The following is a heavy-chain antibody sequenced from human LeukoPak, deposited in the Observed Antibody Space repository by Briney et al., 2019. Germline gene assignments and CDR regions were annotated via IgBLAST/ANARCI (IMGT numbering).Heavy chain of an antibody. CDR2: ISYDGSNK. J-gene: IGHJ3*02. D-gene: IGHD4-17*01. Sequence: PGGSLRLSSAASGFTFSSYGMHWVRQAPGKGLEWVAVISYDGSNKYYADSVKGRFTISRDNSKNTLYLQMNSLRAEDTAVYYCATLYGDDAFDIWGQGTMVTVSS. V-gene: IGHV3-30*03. CDR3: ATLYGDDAFDI. CDR1: GFTFSSYG.